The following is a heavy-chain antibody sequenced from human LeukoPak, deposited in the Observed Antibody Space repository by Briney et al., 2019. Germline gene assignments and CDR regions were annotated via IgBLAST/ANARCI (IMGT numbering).Heavy chain of an antibody. V-gene: IGHV3-11*01. CDR2: ISSGGSTI. D-gene: IGHD2-2*01. Sequence: GGSLRLSCAASGFTFSDYYMSWIRQAPGKGLEWVSYISSGGSTIYYADSVKGRFTISRDNAKNSLYLQMNSLRAEDTAVYYCAREDGVVPAATYYYYYGMDVWGQGTTVTVSS. CDR1: GFTFSDYY. J-gene: IGHJ6*02. CDR3: AREDGVVPAATYYYYYGMDV.